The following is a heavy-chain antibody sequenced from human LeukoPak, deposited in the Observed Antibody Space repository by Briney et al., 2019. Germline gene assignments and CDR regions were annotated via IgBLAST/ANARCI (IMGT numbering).Heavy chain of an antibody. J-gene: IGHJ4*02. V-gene: IGHV3-23*01. D-gene: IGHD2-2*01. CDR1: GFTFSSYA. CDR3: AKGIVVVPAAFFDY. CDR2: ISGSGGST. Sequence: GGSLRLSCAASGFTFSSYAMSWVRQAPGKGLEWVSAISGSGGSTYYADSVKGRFTIPRDNSKNTLYLQMNSLRAEDTAVYYCAKGIVVVPAAFFDYWGQGTLVTVSS.